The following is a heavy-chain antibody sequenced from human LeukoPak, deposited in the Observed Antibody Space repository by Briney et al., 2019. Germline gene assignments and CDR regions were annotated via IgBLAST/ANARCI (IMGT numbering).Heavy chain of an antibody. J-gene: IGHJ6*02. D-gene: IGHD6-13*01. CDR2: INPNSGGT. CDR3: ARDLSSSWYTYYGMDV. CDR1: GYTFTGYY. V-gene: IGHV1-2*02. Sequence: ASVKVSCKASGYTFTGYYMQWVRQAPGQGLEWMGWINPNSGGTNYAQKFQGRVTMTRDTSISTAYMELSRLRSDDTAVYYCARDLSSSWYTYYGMDVWGQGTTVTVSS.